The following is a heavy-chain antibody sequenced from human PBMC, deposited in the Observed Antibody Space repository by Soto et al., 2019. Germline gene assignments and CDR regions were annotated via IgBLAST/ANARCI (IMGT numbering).Heavy chain of an antibody. Sequence: ASVKVSCKASGYTFSSYGIGWVRQAPGQGLEWMGWINAGNGNTKYSQKFQGRVTITRDTSASTAYMELSSLRSEDTAVYYCARGPIAVAAPIGYWGQGTLVTVS. CDR1: GYTFSSYG. J-gene: IGHJ4*02. V-gene: IGHV1-3*01. CDR3: ARGPIAVAAPIGY. D-gene: IGHD6-19*01. CDR2: INAGNGNT.